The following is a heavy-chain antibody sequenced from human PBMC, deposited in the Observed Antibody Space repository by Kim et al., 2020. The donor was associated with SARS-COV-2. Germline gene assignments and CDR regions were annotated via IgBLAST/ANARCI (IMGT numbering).Heavy chain of an antibody. V-gene: IGHV3-74*01. J-gene: IGHJ5*02. CDR3: AKDRYSSSWPPEHWFDP. CDR2: INSDGSST. Sequence: GGSLRLSCAASGFTFSSYWMHWVRQAPGKGLVWVSRINSDGSSTSYADSVKGRFTISSDNAKNTLYLQMNSLRAEDTAVYYCAKDRYSSSWPPEHWFDPWCQGTLVTVSS. CDR1: GFTFSSYW. D-gene: IGHD6-13*01.